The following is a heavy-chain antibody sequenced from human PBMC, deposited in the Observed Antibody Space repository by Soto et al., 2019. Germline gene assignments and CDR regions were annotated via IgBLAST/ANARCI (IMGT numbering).Heavy chain of an antibody. D-gene: IGHD6-13*01. Sequence: QVQLQQWGAGLLKPSETLSLTCAVYVGSFSGYYWSWIRQPPGKGLEWIGEINHSGSTNYNPSLKSRVTISVDTSKNQFSLKLSSVTAADTAVYYCARGLRYSGSWYGAFDIWGQGTMVTVSS. CDR3: ARGLRYSGSWYGAFDI. J-gene: IGHJ3*02. CDR1: VGSFSGYY. CDR2: INHSGST. V-gene: IGHV4-34*01.